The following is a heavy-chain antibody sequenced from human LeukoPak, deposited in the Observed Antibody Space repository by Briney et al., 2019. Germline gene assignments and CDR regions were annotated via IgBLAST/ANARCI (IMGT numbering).Heavy chain of an antibody. CDR3: AAESERWLVRS. V-gene: IGHV4-59*03. Sequence: PSEALSLTCTVSGGSITNYYWTWIRQPPGKGLEWIGYIHYSGSTNYNPSLKSRVSISIDTSKNLFSLKLNSVTAADTAVYYCAAESERWLVRSWGQGTLVTVSS. CDR2: IHYSGST. CDR1: GGSITNYY. D-gene: IGHD6-19*01. J-gene: IGHJ4*02.